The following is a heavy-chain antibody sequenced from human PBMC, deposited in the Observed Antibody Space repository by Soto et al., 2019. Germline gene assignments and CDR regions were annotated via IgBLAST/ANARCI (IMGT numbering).Heavy chain of an antibody. CDR3: AHSWNDAVGDAFDI. Sequence: QITLKESGPTLVKPTQTLTLTCTFSGFSLSTSGVGVGWIRQPPGKALEWLALIYWDDDKRYSPSLNSRLTITKDTSKNQVVLTMTNMDPVDTATYYCAHSWNDAVGDAFDIWGQGTMVTVSS. CDR1: GFSLSTSGVG. CDR2: IYWDDDK. D-gene: IGHD1-1*01. J-gene: IGHJ3*02. V-gene: IGHV2-5*02.